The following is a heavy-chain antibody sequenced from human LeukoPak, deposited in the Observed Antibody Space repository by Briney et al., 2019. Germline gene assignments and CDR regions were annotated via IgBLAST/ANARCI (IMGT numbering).Heavy chain of an antibody. CDR2: ISWDGGST. V-gene: IGHV3-43*01. CDR3: AKGADYYYGMDV. Sequence: GGSLRLSCAASGFTFDDYTMHWVRQAPGKGLEWVSLISWDGGSTYYADSVKGRFTISRDNSKNSLYLQMNSLRTEDTALYYCAKGADYYYGMDVWGQGTTVTVSS. CDR1: GFTFDDYT. J-gene: IGHJ6*02.